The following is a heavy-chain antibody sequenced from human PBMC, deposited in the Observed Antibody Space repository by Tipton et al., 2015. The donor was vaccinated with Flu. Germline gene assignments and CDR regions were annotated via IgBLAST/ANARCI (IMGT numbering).Heavy chain of an antibody. CDR3: AAYYDILTGHHNTLDY. V-gene: IGHV4-39*07. CDR1: GGSISSSSYY. Sequence: TLSLTCTVSGGSISSSSYYWGWIRQPPGKGLEWIGSIYYSGSTYYNPSLKSRVTISVDTSKNQFSLKLSSVTAADTAVYYCAAYYDILTGHHNTLDYWGQGTLVTVSS. CDR2: IYYSGST. D-gene: IGHD3-9*01. J-gene: IGHJ4*02.